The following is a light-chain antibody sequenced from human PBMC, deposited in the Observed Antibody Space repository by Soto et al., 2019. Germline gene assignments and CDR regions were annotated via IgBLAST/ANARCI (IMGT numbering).Light chain of an antibody. CDR2: AAS. CDR1: QCISDY. CDR3: QKYATAPQT. J-gene: IGKJ1*01. Sequence: DIQMTQSPSSLSASVGDTVTITCRASQCISDYLAWYQQRPGKVPKLLIYAASTLQTGVPSRFSGSGAGTYFTLTISILQPEDVATYYCQKYATAPQTFGQGTRLEIQ. V-gene: IGKV1-27*01.